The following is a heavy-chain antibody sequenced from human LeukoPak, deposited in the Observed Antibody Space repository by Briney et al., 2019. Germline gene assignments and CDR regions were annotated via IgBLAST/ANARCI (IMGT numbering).Heavy chain of an antibody. CDR1: GGSISSPGHS. Sequence: SETLSLTCAVAGGSISSPGHSWSWIRQTPGKGLEWIGYLYYRGSTNYNPSLKSRVTISVDTSKNQFSLKLSSVTAADTAVYYCARSPNPKPYSSSSGGWFDPWGQGTLVTVSS. J-gene: IGHJ5*02. CDR3: ARSPNPKPYSSSSGGWFDP. CDR2: LYYRGST. V-gene: IGHV4-30-4*07. D-gene: IGHD6-6*01.